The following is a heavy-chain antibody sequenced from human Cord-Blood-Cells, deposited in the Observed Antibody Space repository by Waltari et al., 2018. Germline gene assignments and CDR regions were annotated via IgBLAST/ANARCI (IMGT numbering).Heavy chain of an antibody. V-gene: IGHV1-2*04. J-gene: IGHJ3*02. CDR2: INPNSGGT. D-gene: IGHD1-20*01. CDR3: ARGLRSNSRRYAFDI. Sequence: HVHLGQSGAEVKTPGASVKVSCKAAAHTFTGSYLPCVRQAPGQGLEWMGWINPNSGGTNYAQKFQGWVTMSRDTSISTAYMELSRLRSDDTAVYYCARGLRSNSRRYAFDIWGQGTMVTVSS. CDR1: AHTFTGSY.